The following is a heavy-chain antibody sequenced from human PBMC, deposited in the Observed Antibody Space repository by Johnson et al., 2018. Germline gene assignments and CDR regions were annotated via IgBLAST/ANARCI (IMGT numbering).Heavy chain of an antibody. Sequence: QVQLVEAGGGVVQPGRSLRLSCAASGFTFSIYSMHWVRQAPGKGLEWVAGISDDGIYKYYADSVKGRFPISRDNSNDTLSRQMVSLRAEDTAVYYCAKDRTGNWHGHFQYWGQGTLVTVSS. D-gene: IGHD5-24*01. J-gene: IGHJ1*01. CDR2: ISDDGIYK. V-gene: IGHV3-30-3*01. CDR3: AKDRTGNWHGHFQY. CDR1: GFTFSIYS.